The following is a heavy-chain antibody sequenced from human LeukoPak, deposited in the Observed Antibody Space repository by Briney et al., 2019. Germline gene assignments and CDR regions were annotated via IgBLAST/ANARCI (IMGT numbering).Heavy chain of an antibody. CDR2: VKSKASGETT. CDR3: TLIKGWGSGSYYLDY. J-gene: IGHJ4*02. Sequence: GGSLRLSSAASGFSISNDWMSWVRQAPGKGLEWIGRVKSKASGETTDYAAPMKGRFTISRDDAKNTLYLQMNSLKTEDTAVYYCTLIKGWGSGSYYLDYWGQGTLVTVSS. D-gene: IGHD3-10*01. CDR1: GFSISNDW. V-gene: IGHV3-15*01.